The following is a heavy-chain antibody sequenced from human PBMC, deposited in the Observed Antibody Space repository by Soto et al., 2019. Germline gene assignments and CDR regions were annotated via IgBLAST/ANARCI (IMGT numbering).Heavy chain of an antibody. J-gene: IGHJ3*02. CDR1: GFTSWDYD. CDR2: IYRSGNTM. Sequence: QVQLVESGGALVKPGGSLRLSCAASGFTSWDYDMSWIRQTPGTGLEWVSYIYRSGNTMYYGDYVKGRFTISRDNAENSVCLQMISLRAEDTAVYYCVREGRSSTSCNTGCAFDIWGQGTMGTVSS. D-gene: IGHD2-2*02. V-gene: IGHV3-11*01. CDR3: VREGRSSTSCNTGCAFDI.